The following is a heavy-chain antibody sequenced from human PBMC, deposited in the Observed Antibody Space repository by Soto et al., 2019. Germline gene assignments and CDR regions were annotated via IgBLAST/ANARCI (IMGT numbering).Heavy chain of an antibody. CDR1: GFTFDDYA. Sequence: GGSLRLSCAASGFTFDDYAMRWVRQAPGKGLEWVSGISWNSGSIGYADSVKGRFTISRDNAKNSLYLQMNSLRAEDTALYYCAKDIGWELLKSQSNWFDPWGQGTLVTVSS. CDR2: ISWNSGSI. CDR3: AKDIGWELLKSQSNWFDP. D-gene: IGHD1-26*01. J-gene: IGHJ5*02. V-gene: IGHV3-9*01.